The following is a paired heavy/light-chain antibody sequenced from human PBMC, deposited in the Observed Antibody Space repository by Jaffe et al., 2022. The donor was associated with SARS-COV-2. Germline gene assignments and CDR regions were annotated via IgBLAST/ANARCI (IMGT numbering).Light chain of an antibody. CDR2: AAS. CDR3: QQSYSTPPNT. V-gene: IGKV1-39*01. CDR1: QSISSY. J-gene: IGKJ2*01. Sequence: DIQMTQSPSSLSASVGDRVTITCRASQSISSYLNWYQQKPGKAPKLLIYAASSLQSGVPSRFSGSGSGTDFTLTISSLQPEDFATYYCQQSYSTPPNTFGQGTKLEIK.
Heavy chain of an antibody. Sequence: EVQLVESGGGLVQPGGSLRLSCAASGFTFSSYDMHWVRQATGKGLEWVSAIGTAGDTYYPGSVKGRFTISRENAKNSLYLQMNSLRAGDTAVYYCARAAVVMAGAFDIWGQGTMVTVSS. CDR1: GFTFSSYD. V-gene: IGHV3-13*01. CDR3: ARAAVVMAGAFDI. J-gene: IGHJ3*02. CDR2: IGTAGDT. D-gene: IGHD2-15*01.